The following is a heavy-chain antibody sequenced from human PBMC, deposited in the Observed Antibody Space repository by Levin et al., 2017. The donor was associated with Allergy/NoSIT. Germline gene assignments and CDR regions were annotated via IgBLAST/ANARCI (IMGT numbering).Heavy chain of an antibody. CDR2: ISYDGTNK. D-gene: IGHD3-16*01. V-gene: IGHV3-30-3*01. Sequence: GESLKISCAASGFTLSSYAMHWVRQAPGKGLEWVAIISYDGTNKYYADSVKGRFTISRDTSKNTLYLQMNSLRAEDTAVYYCAREGGSWRSRFDYWGQGTLVTVSS. CDR3: AREGGSWRSRFDY. J-gene: IGHJ4*02. CDR1: GFTLSSYA.